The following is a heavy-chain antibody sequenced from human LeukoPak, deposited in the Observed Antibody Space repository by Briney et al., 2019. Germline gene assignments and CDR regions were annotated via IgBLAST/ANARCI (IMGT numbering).Heavy chain of an antibody. CDR1: GGSFSGYY. CDR3: ARDDRTYYYGSGSSAPDY. V-gene: IGHV4-34*01. J-gene: IGHJ4*02. D-gene: IGHD3-10*01. CDR2: INHSGST. Sequence: PSETLSLTCAVYGGSFSGYYWSWIRQPPGKGLEWIGEINHSGSTNYNPSLKSRVTISVDTSKNQFSLKLSSVTAADTAVYYCARDDRTYYYGSGSSAPDYWGQGTLVTVSS.